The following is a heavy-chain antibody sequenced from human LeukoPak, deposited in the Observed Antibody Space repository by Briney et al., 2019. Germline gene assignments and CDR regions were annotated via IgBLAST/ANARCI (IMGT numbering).Heavy chain of an antibody. CDR1: GFTFSDHY. J-gene: IGHJ4*02. Sequence: GGSLRLSCAASGFTFSDHYMDWVRQAPGKGLEWVAFIRYDGSNKYYTDSVKGRFTISRDNSKNTLYLQMISLRADDTAVYYCVRAKSGHYGYSDYWGQGTLVTVSS. D-gene: IGHD5-18*01. V-gene: IGHV3-33*08. CDR3: VRAKSGHYGYSDY. CDR2: IRYDGSNK.